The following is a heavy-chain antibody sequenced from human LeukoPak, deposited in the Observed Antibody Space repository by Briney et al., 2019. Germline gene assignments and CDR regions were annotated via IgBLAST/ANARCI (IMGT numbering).Heavy chain of an antibody. J-gene: IGHJ4*02. V-gene: IGHV3-21*01. CDR1: GFTFSSYS. CDR3: ARDYGSGSYYRRAFDY. D-gene: IGHD3-10*01. Sequence: GGSLRLSCAASGFTFSSYSMNWVRQAPGKGLEWVSSISSSSSYIYYADSVKGRFTISRDNAKNSLYLQMNSLRAEDTAVYYCARDYGSGSYYRRAFDYWGQGTLVTVSS. CDR2: ISSSSSYI.